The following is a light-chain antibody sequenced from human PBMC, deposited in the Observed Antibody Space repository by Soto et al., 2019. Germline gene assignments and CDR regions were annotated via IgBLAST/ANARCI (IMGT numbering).Light chain of an antibody. CDR1: QSISNY. Sequence: ELVLTQSPATLSLSPGERATISCRASQSISNYVAWYQQKPGQAPRLLIYDASDRATGIPGRFSGSGSGTDFTLTISSLEPEDFAVYYCQQHSNWPPITFGQGTRLEI. J-gene: IGKJ5*01. CDR3: QQHSNWPPIT. CDR2: DAS. V-gene: IGKV3-11*01.